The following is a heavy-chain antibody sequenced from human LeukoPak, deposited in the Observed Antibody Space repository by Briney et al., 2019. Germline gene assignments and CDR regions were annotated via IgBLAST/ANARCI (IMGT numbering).Heavy chain of an antibody. V-gene: IGHV3-23*01. J-gene: IGHJ4*02. CDR3: AKEDTLTTVYFDY. CDR2: ISGSDDST. CDR1: GFTFSSYA. D-gene: IGHD4-17*01. Sequence: GSLRLSCAASGFTFSSYAMSWVRQAPGKGLEWVSAISGSDDSTYYADSVKGRFTISRDNSRNTLYLQVNSLRAEDTAVYYCAKEDTLTTVYFDYWGQGTLVTVSS.